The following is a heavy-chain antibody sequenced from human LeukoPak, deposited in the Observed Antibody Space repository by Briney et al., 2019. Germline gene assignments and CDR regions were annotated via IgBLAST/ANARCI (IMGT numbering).Heavy chain of an antibody. V-gene: IGHV4-39*07. CDR1: GGSISSSSYY. CDR3: ARDRLCSSTSCYPGDSWFDP. Sequence: SETLSLTCTVSGGSISSSSYYWGWIRQPPGKGLEWIGSIYYSGSTYYNPSLKSRVTISVDTSKNQFSLKLSSVTAADTAVYYCARDRLCSSTSCYPGDSWFDPWGQGTLVTVSS. CDR2: IYYSGST. D-gene: IGHD2-2*01. J-gene: IGHJ5*02.